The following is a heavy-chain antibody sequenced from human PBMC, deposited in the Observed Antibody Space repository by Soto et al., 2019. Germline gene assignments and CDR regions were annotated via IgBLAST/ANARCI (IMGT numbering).Heavy chain of an antibody. CDR1: EFAFSSYA. J-gene: IGHJ4*02. CDR3: AKVTPYYYDRSASGTHDHDY. CDR2: ISGSADST. Sequence: PGGSLRLSCAASEFAFSSYAMSWVRQAPGKGLEWVSGISGSADSTYYADSVKGRFTISRDNSRNTLYLQMNSLRAEDAAVYYCAKVTPYYYDRSASGTHDHDYWGEG. D-gene: IGHD3-22*01. V-gene: IGHV3-23*01.